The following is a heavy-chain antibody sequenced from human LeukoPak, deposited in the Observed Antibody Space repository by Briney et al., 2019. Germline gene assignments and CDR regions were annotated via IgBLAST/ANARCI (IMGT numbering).Heavy chain of an antibody. CDR3: AKSSGSGYYYWFDP. CDR1: GGSISSGSYY. Sequence: SETLSLTCTVSGGSISSGSYYWSWIRQPAGKGLEWLGRIFTSGSTNYNPSLKSRVTMSVDTSKNQFSLKLSSVTAADTAVYYCAKSSGSGYYYWFDPWGQGTLVTVSS. CDR2: IFTSGST. V-gene: IGHV4-61*02. J-gene: IGHJ5*02. D-gene: IGHD3-22*01.